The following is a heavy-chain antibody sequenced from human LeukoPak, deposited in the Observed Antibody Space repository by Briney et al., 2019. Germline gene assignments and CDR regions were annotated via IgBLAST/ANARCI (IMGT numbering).Heavy chain of an antibody. J-gene: IGHJ5*02. CDR1: GFTFDDYG. Sequence: GGSLRLSCAASGFTFDDYGMSWVRQAPGKGLEWVSGINWNGGSTGYADSVKGRFTISRDNAKNSLYLQMNSLRAEDTALYYCARDYVLLWFGELIKWFDPWGQGTLVTVSS. CDR3: ARDYVLLWFGELIKWFDP. D-gene: IGHD3-10*01. V-gene: IGHV3-20*04. CDR2: INWNGGST.